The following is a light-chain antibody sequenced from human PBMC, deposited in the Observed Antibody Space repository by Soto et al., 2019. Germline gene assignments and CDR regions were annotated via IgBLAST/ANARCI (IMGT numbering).Light chain of an antibody. CDR1: QSISDT. J-gene: IGKJ5*01. CDR2: SAS. V-gene: IGKV3-20*01. CDR3: QQYGSSTPERIT. Sequence: EIVIPQSPATLSVSPGGGVTLSCRASQSISDTLAWYQQKPVQSPRLLIYSASRVATGFPARFSGSRSGTDFTLTSSRLEPEDFAVYYCQQYGSSTPERITFGQGTRLEI.